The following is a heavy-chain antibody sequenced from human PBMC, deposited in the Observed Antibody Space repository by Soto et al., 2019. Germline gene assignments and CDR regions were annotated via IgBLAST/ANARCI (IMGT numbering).Heavy chain of an antibody. D-gene: IGHD6-19*01. Sequence: SETLSLTCAVYGGSFSGYYWTWIHQPPGKGLEWIGEINHSGSTNYNASLKSRVTISVDTSKNQFSLKLRSVTAADTAVYYCASDRSSGWDQGYGMDVWGQGTTVTVSS. V-gene: IGHV4-34*01. CDR3: ASDRSSGWDQGYGMDV. J-gene: IGHJ6*02. CDR2: INHSGST. CDR1: GGSFSGYY.